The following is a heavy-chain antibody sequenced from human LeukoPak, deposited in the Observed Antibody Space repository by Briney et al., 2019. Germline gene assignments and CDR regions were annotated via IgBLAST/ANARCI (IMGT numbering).Heavy chain of an antibody. CDR2: ISSNGGTT. Sequence: PGGSLRLSCAASGFTFSNYAMHWVRQAPGKGLECVSAISSNGGTTYYANSVKGRFTISRDNSKNTLYLQMGSLRAEDMAVYYCARRGSGYSQNYFDHWGQRTLVTVSS. J-gene: IGHJ4*02. D-gene: IGHD3-22*01. CDR1: GFTFSNYA. CDR3: ARRGSGYSQNYFDH. V-gene: IGHV3-64*01.